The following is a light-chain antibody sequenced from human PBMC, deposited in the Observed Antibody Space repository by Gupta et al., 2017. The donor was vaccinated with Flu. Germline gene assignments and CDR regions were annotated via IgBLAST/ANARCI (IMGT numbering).Light chain of an antibody. CDR1: QSLLHSNGYNY. J-gene: IGKJ4*01. Sequence: DIVMTQSPLSLPVTPGEPASISCRSSQSLLHSNGYNYLDWYLQKPGQSPQLLIYWGSKRAYGVPDRFSGSGSGTDFTLKSSRVEAEDVGVYYCKQGLQVLTFGGGTKVEIK. V-gene: IGKV2-28*01. CDR2: WGS. CDR3: KQGLQVLT.